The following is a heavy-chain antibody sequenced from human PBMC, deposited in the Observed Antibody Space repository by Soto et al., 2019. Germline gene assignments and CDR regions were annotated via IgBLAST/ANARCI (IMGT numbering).Heavy chain of an antibody. J-gene: IGHJ4*02. D-gene: IGHD6-6*01. CDR1: GGSISSYY. CDR2: ISTSGSP. Sequence: SETLSLTCTVSGGSISSYYWSWIRQPAGKGLEWIGRISTSGSPNYSPSLRSRVTMSVDTSKNQFSLKLSSVTAADTAVYFCAREKNLAARLIDYWGQGTLVTVSS. V-gene: IGHV4-4*07. CDR3: AREKNLAARLIDY.